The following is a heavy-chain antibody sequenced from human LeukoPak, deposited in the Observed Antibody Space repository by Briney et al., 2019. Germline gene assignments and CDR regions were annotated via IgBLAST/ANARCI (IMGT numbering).Heavy chain of an antibody. CDR3: AKSGNNRFDY. D-gene: IGHD4-23*01. Sequence: GTLRLSCAASGFTFSSYGMSWVRQAPGKGLEWVSTISGSGDYTYYADSVKGRITISRDNSKNTLYLQMNSLSAEDTAVYYCAKSGNNRFDYWGQGTLVTVSS. J-gene: IGHJ4*02. V-gene: IGHV3-23*01. CDR1: GFTFSSYG. CDR2: ISGSGDYT.